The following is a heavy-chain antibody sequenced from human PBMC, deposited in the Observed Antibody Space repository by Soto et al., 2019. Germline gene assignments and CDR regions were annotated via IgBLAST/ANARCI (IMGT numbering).Heavy chain of an antibody. CDR1: GYSFTSYW. CDR2: IDPSDSYT. Sequence: GESLKISGKGSGYSFTSYWISWVRQMHGKGLGWMGRIDPSDSYTNYSPSFQGHVTISADKSISTAYLQWSSLKASDTAMYYCASSPRGYCSSTSCRELGNYYGMDVWGQGTTVTVSS. V-gene: IGHV5-10-1*01. J-gene: IGHJ6*02. CDR3: ASSPRGYCSSTSCRELGNYYGMDV. D-gene: IGHD2-2*01.